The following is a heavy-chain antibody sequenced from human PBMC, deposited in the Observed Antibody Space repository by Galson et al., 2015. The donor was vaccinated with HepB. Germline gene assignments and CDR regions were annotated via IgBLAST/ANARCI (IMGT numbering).Heavy chain of an antibody. CDR1: GYTFTGYY. D-gene: IGHD5-18*01. Sequence: SVKVSCKASGYTFTGYYMHWVRQAPGQGLEWMGRINPNSGGTNYAQKFQGRVTMTRDTSISTAYMELSRLRSDDTAVYYCASLDTAMDYYFDYWGQGTLVTVSS. V-gene: IGHV1-2*06. CDR3: ASLDTAMDYYFDY. CDR2: INPNSGGT. J-gene: IGHJ4*02.